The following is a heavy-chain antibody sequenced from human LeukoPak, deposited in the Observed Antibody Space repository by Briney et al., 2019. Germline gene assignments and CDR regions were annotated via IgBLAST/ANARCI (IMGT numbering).Heavy chain of an antibody. D-gene: IGHD3-10*01. Sequence: PGGSLRLSCAASGFTLSSYAMSWVRQAPGKGLVWVSRVKSDGSDTIYADSVKGRFTISRDNAKNTLYLQMDSLRAEDTAVYYCTTGIGNYYYYWGQGTLVTVAS. V-gene: IGHV3-74*01. CDR3: TTGIGNYYYY. CDR2: VKSDGSDT. CDR1: GFTLSSYA. J-gene: IGHJ4*02.